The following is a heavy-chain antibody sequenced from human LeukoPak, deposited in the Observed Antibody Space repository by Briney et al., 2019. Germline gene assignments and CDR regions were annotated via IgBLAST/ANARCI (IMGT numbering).Heavy chain of an antibody. CDR2: FYYSGST. D-gene: IGHD5-18*01. V-gene: IGHV4-59*01. Sequence: SETLSLTCTVPGGSIISYYMYWIRQPPGRGLEWIGNFYYSGSTNYNPSLESRVTISVDTSKNQFSLKLTSVTAADTAVYYCARASWGKGVTGTCGQRTLVTVSS. CDR3: ARASWGKGVTGT. CDR1: GGSIISYY. J-gene: IGHJ5*01.